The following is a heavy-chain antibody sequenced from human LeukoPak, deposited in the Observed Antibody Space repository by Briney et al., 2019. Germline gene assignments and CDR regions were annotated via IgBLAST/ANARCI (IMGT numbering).Heavy chain of an antibody. V-gene: IGHV4-61*01. J-gene: IGHJ4*02. Sequence: SETLSLTCTVSGGSVSSGSYYWSWIRQPPGKGLEWIGYIYYSGSTNYNPSLKSRVTISVDTSKNQFSLKLSSVTAADTAVYYCARVTYYESRLAFDYWGQGTLVTVSS. CDR1: GGSVSSGSYY. CDR2: IYYSGST. CDR3: ARVTYYESRLAFDY. D-gene: IGHD3-22*01.